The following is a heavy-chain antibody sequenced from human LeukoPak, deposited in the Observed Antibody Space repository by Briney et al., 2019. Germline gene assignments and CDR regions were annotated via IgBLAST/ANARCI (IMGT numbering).Heavy chain of an antibody. Sequence: ASVTVSCKASGYTFTSYGISWVRQAPGQGLEWMGWISAHNGNTKYAQKLQGRATMTTDTSTTTAYMELRSLKSDDTAVYYCATEGYCSGGTCYHDWFDSWGQGTLVTVSS. J-gene: IGHJ5*01. D-gene: IGHD2-15*01. V-gene: IGHV1-18*01. CDR1: GYTFTSYG. CDR2: ISAHNGNT. CDR3: ATEGYCSGGTCYHDWFDS.